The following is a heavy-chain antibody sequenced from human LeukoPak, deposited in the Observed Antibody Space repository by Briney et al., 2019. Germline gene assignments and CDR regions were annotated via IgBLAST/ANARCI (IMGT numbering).Heavy chain of an antibody. CDR1: GGTFSSYA. D-gene: IGHD4-17*01. V-gene: IGHV1-69*05. CDR2: IIPIFGTA. Sequence: GASVKVSCKASGGTFSSYAISWVRQAPGRGLEWMGRIIPIFGTANYAQKFQGRVTITTDESTSTAYMELSSLRSEDTAVYYCARDSLTTVTTSYWYFDLWGRGTLVTVSS. J-gene: IGHJ2*01. CDR3: ARDSLTTVTTSYWYFDL.